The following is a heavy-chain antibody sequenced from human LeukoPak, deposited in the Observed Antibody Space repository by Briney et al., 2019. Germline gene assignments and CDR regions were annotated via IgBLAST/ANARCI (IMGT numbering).Heavy chain of an antibody. D-gene: IGHD3-22*01. J-gene: IGHJ4*02. Sequence: GGSLRLSCAASGFTFSSYSMNCVRQAPGKGLEWVSSISSSSSYIYYADSVKDRLTISRHNAKTSLYLQMNSLSAEDTAVYYCARDADSSGYYYGPYFDYWGQGTLVTVSS. CDR3: ARDADSSGYYYGPYFDY. CDR1: GFTFSSYS. V-gene: IGHV3-21*01. CDR2: ISSSSSYI.